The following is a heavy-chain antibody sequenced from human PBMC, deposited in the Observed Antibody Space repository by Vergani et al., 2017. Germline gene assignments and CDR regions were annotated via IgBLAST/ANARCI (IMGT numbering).Heavy chain of an antibody. Sequence: EVQLLESGGDLVQPGGSLRLSCAASGFTFNNYAMNWVRQAPGKGLEWVSGISGSGGSTYYAGSVKGRFTISRDSSKNTLYLQMNSLSAGDTAVYYCAKANPRNSGYYYLYYYHAMDVWGQGTTVTVSS. V-gene: IGHV3-23*01. J-gene: IGHJ6*02. D-gene: IGHD5-12*01. CDR3: AKANPRNSGYYYLYYYHAMDV. CDR1: GFTFNNYA. CDR2: ISGSGGST.